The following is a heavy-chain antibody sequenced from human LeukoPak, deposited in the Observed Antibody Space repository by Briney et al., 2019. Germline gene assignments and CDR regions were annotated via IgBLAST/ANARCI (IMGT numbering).Heavy chain of an antibody. CDR1: GITLSNYG. CDR3: AKRGVVIRVILVGFHKEAYYFDY. CDR2: ISDRGGRT. D-gene: IGHD3-22*01. V-gene: IGHV3-23*01. Sequence: PGGSLRLSCAVSGITLSNYGMSWVRQAPGKGLEWVAGISDRGGRTNYAHSVKGPFTISRDNPKNTLYLQMNSLRAEDTAVYFCAKRGVVIRVILVGFHKEAYYFDYWGQGALVTVSS. J-gene: IGHJ4*02.